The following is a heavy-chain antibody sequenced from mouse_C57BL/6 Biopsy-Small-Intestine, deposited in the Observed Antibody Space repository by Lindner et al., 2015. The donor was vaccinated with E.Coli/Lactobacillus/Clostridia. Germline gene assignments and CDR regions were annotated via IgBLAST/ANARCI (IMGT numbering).Heavy chain of an antibody. CDR1: AYTFISYT. D-gene: IGHD1-1*01. Sequence: QLQESGAELARPGASVKMSCKASAYTFISYTMHWVKQRPGQSLEWIGYINPNSGSTKYNQKFKDKATLTADRSSNTAYMQLSSLTSEDSAVYYCARWTVVPVDYWGQGTTLTVSS. V-gene: IGHV1-4*01. CDR3: ARWTVVPVDY. J-gene: IGHJ2*01. CDR2: INPNSGST.